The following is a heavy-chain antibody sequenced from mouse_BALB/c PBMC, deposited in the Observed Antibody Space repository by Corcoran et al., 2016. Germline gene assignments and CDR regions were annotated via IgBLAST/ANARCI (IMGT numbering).Heavy chain of an antibody. J-gene: IGHJ4*01. Sequence: EVLLQQSGPELVKPGASVKIPCKASGYTFTDYNMDWVKQSHGKSLEWIGDINPNNGGTIYNQKFKGKATLTVDKSSSTAYMELRSLTSEDTTVYYCARWRDAMDYWGQGTSVTVSS. CDR1: GYTFTDYN. CDR3: ARWRDAMDY. CDR2: INPNNGGT. V-gene: IGHV1-18*01.